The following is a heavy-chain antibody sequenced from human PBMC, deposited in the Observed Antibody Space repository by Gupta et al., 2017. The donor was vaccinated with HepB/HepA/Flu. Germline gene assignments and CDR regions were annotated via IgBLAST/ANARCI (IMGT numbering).Heavy chain of an antibody. Sequence: EVQLLESGGGLVQPGGSLRLSCAASGFTFSSYAMSWVRQAPGKGLEWVSAISGSGGRTYDADAVKGRFTISRDNAKNTLYLQMKRLRAEDTAVYYCAKDGRVTATAVVYGGQGTMVTVYS. CDR2: ISGSGGRT. D-gene: IGHD1-26*01. CDR3: AKDGRVTATAVVY. CDR1: GFTFSSYA. V-gene: IGHV3-23*01. J-gene: IGHJ4*02.